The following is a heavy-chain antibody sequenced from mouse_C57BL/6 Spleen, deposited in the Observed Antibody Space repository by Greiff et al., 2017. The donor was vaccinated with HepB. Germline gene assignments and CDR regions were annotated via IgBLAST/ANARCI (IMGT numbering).Heavy chain of an antibody. J-gene: IGHJ2*01. V-gene: IGHV1-85*01. Sequence: QVQLQQSGPELVKPGASVKLSCKASGYTFTSYDINWVKQRPGQGLEWIGWIYPKDGSTKYNEKFKGKATLTVDTSSSTAYMELHSLTSEDSAVYFCESPLLRGSGGYFDYWGQGTTLTVSS. CDR1: GYTFTSYD. CDR3: ESPLLRGSGGYFDY. CDR2: IYPKDGST. D-gene: IGHD1-1*01.